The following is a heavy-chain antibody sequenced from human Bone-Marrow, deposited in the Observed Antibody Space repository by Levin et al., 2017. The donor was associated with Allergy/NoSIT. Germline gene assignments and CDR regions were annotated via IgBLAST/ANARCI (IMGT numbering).Heavy chain of an antibody. J-gene: IGHJ4*01. D-gene: IGHD5-18*01. CDR2: ISPRSDST. V-gene: IGHV3-23*01. Sequence: GGSLRLSCAASGFTFSTSAMSWVRQAPGKGLEWVSAISPRSDSTFYADSVKGRFTISRDNSKNTLYLQMNSLRAEDTAIYYCAKGGYTYAVLWGQGSLVTVSS. CDR3: AKGGYTYAVL. CDR1: GFTFSTSA.